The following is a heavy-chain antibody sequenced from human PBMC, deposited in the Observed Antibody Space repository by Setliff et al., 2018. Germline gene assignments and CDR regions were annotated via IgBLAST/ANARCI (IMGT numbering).Heavy chain of an antibody. V-gene: IGHV1-2*04. CDR1: GYTFTGYY. Sequence: ASVKVSCKTSGYTFTGYYMHWVRQAPGQGLEWMGWINPNSGGTNYAQKFQGWVTMTRDTSISTAYMELSRLRSDDTAVYYCAGFAGSSWVDYWGQGTLVTVSS. CDR2: INPNSGGT. D-gene: IGHD6-13*01. J-gene: IGHJ4*02. CDR3: AGFAGSSWVDY.